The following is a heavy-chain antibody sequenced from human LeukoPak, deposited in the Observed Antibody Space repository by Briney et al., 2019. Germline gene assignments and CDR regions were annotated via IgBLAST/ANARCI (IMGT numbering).Heavy chain of an antibody. CDR3: ARGNDSGTYYGDAFDI. J-gene: IGHJ3*02. CDR2: IYSGGST. CDR1: GFTLSSYE. V-gene: IGHV3-66*01. Sequence: GGSLRLSCTASGFTLSSYEMSWIRQAPGKGLEWVSVIYSGGSTYYADSVKGRFTISRDNSKNTLYLQMNSLRADDTAVYHCARGNDSGTYYGDAFDIWGQGTMVTVSS. D-gene: IGHD1-26*01.